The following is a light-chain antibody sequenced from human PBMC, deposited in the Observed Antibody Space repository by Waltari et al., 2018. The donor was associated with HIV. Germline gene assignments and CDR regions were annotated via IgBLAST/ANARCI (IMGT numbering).Light chain of an antibody. CDR2: AAS. CDR1: QSISIY. Sequence: DIQMTQSPSSLSASLGDRVSITCRASQSISIYLNWYQQKPGKAPSLLIYAASTLHGGVPENISGSGDGTDFTLTNSNLQPEDFATYYCQQTYGGAYTFGQGTKLDIK. CDR3: QQTYGGAYT. V-gene: IGKV1-39*01. J-gene: IGKJ2*01.